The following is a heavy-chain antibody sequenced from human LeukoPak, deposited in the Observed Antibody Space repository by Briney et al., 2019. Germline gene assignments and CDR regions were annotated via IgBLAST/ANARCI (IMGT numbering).Heavy chain of an antibody. Sequence: GESLKISCKGSGYSFTSYWIGWVRRMPGKGLEWMGIIYPGDSDTRYSPSFQGQVTISADKSISTAYLQWSSLKASDTAMYYCARHVGYSSSWPDAFDIWGQGTMVTVSS. V-gene: IGHV5-51*01. CDR1: GYSFTSYW. D-gene: IGHD6-13*01. CDR3: ARHVGYSSSWPDAFDI. J-gene: IGHJ3*02. CDR2: IYPGDSDT.